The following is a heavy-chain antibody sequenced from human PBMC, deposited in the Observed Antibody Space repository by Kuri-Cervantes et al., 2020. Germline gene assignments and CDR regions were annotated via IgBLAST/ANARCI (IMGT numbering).Heavy chain of an antibody. CDR2: IYPSDSET. J-gene: IGHJ4*02. CDR3: ARQGLPGGPGVIDY. CDR1: GYSFTSHW. D-gene: IGHD4-23*01. Sequence: GGSLRLSCKGSGYSFTSHWIGWVRQMPGKGLEWMGIIYPSDSETRYSPSFQGQVTISVDKSISTAYLQWSSLKASDTAMYYCARQGLPGGPGVIDYWGQGTLVTVSS. V-gene: IGHV5-51*01.